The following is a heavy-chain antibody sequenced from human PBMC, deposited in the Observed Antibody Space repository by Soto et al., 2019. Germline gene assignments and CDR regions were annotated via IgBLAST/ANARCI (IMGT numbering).Heavy chain of an antibody. V-gene: IGHV2-5*02. CDR1: GFSLSTSGVA. J-gene: IGHJ5*02. D-gene: IGHD3-10*01. CDR3: AHRRGYSGSGRSSGMFWFDP. CDR2: IYWDDDK. Sequence: QITLKESGPTLVKPTQTLTLTCTFSGFSLSTSGVAVGWIRQPPGKALEWLALIYWDDDKRYSPSLKSRLTTTKDTPKNQVVLTMPNMDPVDTAPYHCAHRRGYSGSGRSSGMFWFDPWGQGTLVTVSS.